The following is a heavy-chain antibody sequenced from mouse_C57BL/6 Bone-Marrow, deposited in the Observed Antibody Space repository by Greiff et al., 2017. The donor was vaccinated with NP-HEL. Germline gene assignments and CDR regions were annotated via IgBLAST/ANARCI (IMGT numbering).Heavy chain of an antibody. Sequence: QVQLQQPGAELVKPGASVKMSCKASGYTFTSYWITWVKQRPGQGLEWIGDIYPGSGSTNYNEKFKSKATLTVDTSSSTAYMQLSSLTSEDSAVYYCAREGYYYGSSGGVFYAMDYWGQGTSVTVSS. V-gene: IGHV1-55*01. CDR2: IYPGSGST. J-gene: IGHJ4*01. D-gene: IGHD1-1*01. CDR1: GYTFTSYW. CDR3: AREGYYYGSSGGVFYAMDY.